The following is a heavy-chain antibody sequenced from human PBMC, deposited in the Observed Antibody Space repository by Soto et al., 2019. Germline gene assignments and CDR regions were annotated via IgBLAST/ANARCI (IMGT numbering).Heavy chain of an antibody. CDR2: ISYDGSNK. CDR1: GLALSSYA. Sequence: QVQLVESGGGVVQPGRSLRLSCEASGLALSSYAMHWVRQAPGKGLEWVAVISYDGSNKYYADSVKGRFTISRDNSKNTLYLQMNSLRAEDTAVYYCARDLSGSGDWGQGTLVTVSS. D-gene: IGHD3-10*01. V-gene: IGHV3-30-3*01. CDR3: ARDLSGSGD. J-gene: IGHJ4*02.